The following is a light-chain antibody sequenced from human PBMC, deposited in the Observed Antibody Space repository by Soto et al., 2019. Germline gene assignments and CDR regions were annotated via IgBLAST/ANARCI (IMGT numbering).Light chain of an antibody. CDR3: QQYDNFPPLT. J-gene: IGKJ4*01. CDR1: QDISNS. V-gene: IGKV1-33*01. CDR2: DAS. Sequence: DIQMTQSPSSLSASVGDRVTITCQASQDISNSLNWYQQKPGKAPKLLIYDASNLETGVPSRFSGSGSGTDFTFTISSLQAEDIATYYCQQYDNFPPLTFGGGTKVEIK.